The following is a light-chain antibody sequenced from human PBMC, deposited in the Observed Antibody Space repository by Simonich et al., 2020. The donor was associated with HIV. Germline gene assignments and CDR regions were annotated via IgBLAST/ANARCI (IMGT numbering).Light chain of an antibody. Sequence: DIVMTQSPDSLAVSLGERATINCNSSKSVSYSSNNKNYLAWYQQKPGQPPKLLIYWASTREYGGPDRFSGSGSGTEFTLTISSLQAEDVAVYYCQQYYSAPLTFGGGTKVEIK. CDR2: WAS. CDR3: QQYYSAPLT. CDR1: KSVSYSSNNKNY. J-gene: IGKJ4*01. V-gene: IGKV4-1*01.